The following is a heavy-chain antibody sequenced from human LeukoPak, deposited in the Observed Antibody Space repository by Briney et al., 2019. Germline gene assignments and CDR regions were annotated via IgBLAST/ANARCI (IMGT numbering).Heavy chain of an antibody. CDR2: ISSSGTTR. Sequence: GGSLRLSCAASGFTFSSCEMNWVRQAPGKGLEWVSYISSSGTTRYYADSVKGRFTISRDNAKNSLYLQMNSLRAEDTGIYYCARDRGGYYDSRGNWGQGTLVTVSS. V-gene: IGHV3-48*03. D-gene: IGHD3-22*01. CDR3: ARDRGGYYDSRGN. CDR1: GFTFSSCE. J-gene: IGHJ4*02.